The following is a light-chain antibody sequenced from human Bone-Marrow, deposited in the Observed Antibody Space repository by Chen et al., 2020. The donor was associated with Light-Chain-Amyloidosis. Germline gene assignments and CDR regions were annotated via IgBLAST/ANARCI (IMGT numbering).Light chain of an antibody. J-gene: IGLJ3*02. CDR1: NIGSTS. V-gene: IGLV3-21*02. CDR2: DDI. Sequence: SYVLTQPSSVSVAPGQTATFACGGNNIGSTSVHWYQQTPGQAPLLVVYDDIDRPSGIPERLSGSNSGNTATLTISRVEAGDEADYYCQVWDRSSDRPVFGGGTKLTVL. CDR3: QVWDRSSDRPV.